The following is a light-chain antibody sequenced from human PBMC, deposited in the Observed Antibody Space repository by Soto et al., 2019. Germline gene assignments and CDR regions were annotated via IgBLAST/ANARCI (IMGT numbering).Light chain of an antibody. CDR2: DAS. CDR3: QQYENLPT. CDR1: QRISSY. J-gene: IGKJ5*01. Sequence: DIQMTQSPSSLSASVGDRVAITCRASQRISSYLNWYQQKPGRAPKLLIYDASNLEAGVPSRFRGSGSGTDFTFTISRLQPEDIATYYCQQYENLPTFGQGTRLEIK. V-gene: IGKV1-33*01.